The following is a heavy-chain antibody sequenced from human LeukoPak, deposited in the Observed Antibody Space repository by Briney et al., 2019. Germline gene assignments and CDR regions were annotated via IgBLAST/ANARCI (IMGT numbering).Heavy chain of an antibody. D-gene: IGHD2-2*01. Sequence: SETLSLICTVSGGSISSYFWSWIRQPPGKGLEWIGYIYSTGSTNYNPSLRGRVTISVDTSKNQFSLKLRSVTAADTAVYYCARREAQPMWGQGTMVTVSS. J-gene: IGHJ3*02. V-gene: IGHV4-59*08. CDR2: IYSTGST. CDR3: ARREAQPM. CDR1: GGSISSYF.